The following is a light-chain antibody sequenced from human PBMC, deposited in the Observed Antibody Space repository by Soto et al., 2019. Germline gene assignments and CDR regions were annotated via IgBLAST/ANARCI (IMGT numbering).Light chain of an antibody. CDR2: KAS. CDR3: HQYNSYPRT. J-gene: IGKJ1*01. V-gene: IGKV1-8*01. Sequence: AIRMTQSPSSLSASTGDRVTITCRASQGISNYLAWYQQKPGKAPSLLIHKASTLETGVPSRFSGSGSGTEFTLIISSLQPDDFATYYCHQYNSYPRTFGQGTKVDIK. CDR1: QGISNY.